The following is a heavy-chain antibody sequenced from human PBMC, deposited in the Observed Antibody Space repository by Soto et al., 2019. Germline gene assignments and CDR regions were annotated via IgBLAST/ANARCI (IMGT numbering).Heavy chain of an antibody. CDR3: ARWLAVTTLAAFDI. CDR2: MNPNSGNT. V-gene: IGHV1-8*01. D-gene: IGHD4-17*01. Sequence: ASVKVSRKASGYTFTSYDINWVRQATGRGLEWMGWMNPNSGNTGYAQKFQGRVTMTRNTSISTAYMELSSLRSEDTAVYYCARWLAVTTLAAFDIWGQGTMVTVSS. CDR1: GYTFTSYD. J-gene: IGHJ3*02.